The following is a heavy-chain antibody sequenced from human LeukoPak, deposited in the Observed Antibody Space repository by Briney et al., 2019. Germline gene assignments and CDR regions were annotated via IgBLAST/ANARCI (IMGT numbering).Heavy chain of an antibody. D-gene: IGHD6-6*01. CDR1: GFTFSSYS. CDR3: ARDLRSSSSGGIDY. CDR2: ISSSSSYI. J-gene: IGHJ4*02. V-gene: IGHV3-21*01. Sequence: PGGSLRLSCAASGFTFSSYSMNWVRQAPGKGLEWVSSISSSSSYIYYADSVKGRFTISRDNAKNSLYLQMNSLRAEDTAVYYCARDLRSSSSGGIDYWGQGTLVTVSS.